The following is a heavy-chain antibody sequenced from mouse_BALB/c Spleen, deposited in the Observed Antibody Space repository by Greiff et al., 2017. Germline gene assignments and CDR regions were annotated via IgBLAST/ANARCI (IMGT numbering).Heavy chain of an antibody. CDR1: GFTFSNYW. J-gene: IGHJ4*01. V-gene: IGHV6-6*02. D-gene: IGHD2-14*01. Sequence: EVKVEESGGGLVQPGGSMKLSCVASGFTFSNYWMNWVRQSPEKGLEWVAEIRLKSNNYATHYAESVKGRFTISRDDSKSSVYLQMNNLRAEDTGIYYCTHRYDYYAMDYWGQGTSVTVSS. CDR3: THRYDYYAMDY. CDR2: IRLKSNNYAT.